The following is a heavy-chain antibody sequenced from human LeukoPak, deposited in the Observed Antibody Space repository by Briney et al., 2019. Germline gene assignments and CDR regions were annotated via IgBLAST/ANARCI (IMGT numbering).Heavy chain of an antibody. J-gene: IGHJ4*02. CDR2: IKQDGSEK. CDR3: ARDTGYSSGWYDYFDY. Sequence: GGSLRLSCAASGFTFSSYWMSWVRQAPGKGLEWVANIKQDGSEKYYVDSVKSRFTISRDNAKNSLYLQMNTLRAEDTAVYYCARDTGYSSGWYDYFDYWGQGTLVTVSS. CDR1: GFTFSSYW. D-gene: IGHD6-19*01. V-gene: IGHV3-7*01.